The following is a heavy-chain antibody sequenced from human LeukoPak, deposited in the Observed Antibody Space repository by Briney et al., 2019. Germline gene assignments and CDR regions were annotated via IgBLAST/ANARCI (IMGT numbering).Heavy chain of an antibody. V-gene: IGHV1-46*01. CDR3: ARDGSHWDFDS. D-gene: IGHD7-27*01. Sequence: ASVKVYCKASGYIFINDCIHWVRQAPGQGLEWMGRIIPRGGATIYAQNFQGRLTVTRDTSTSTVLMELTSLRSEDTAVYYCARDGSHWDFDSWGRGTLVTVSS. CDR2: IIPRGGAT. J-gene: IGHJ4*02. CDR1: GYIFINDC.